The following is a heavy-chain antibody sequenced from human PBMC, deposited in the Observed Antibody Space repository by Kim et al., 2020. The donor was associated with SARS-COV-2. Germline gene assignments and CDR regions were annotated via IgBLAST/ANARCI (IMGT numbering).Heavy chain of an antibody. Sequence: GGSLRLSCAASGFTFSSYGMHWVRQAPGKGLEWVAVISYDGSNKYYADSVKGRFTISRDNSKNTLYLQMNSLRAEDTAVYYCAKDEGGDIVVVPAAMGDYYYGMDVWGQGTTVTVSS. CDR3: AKDEGGDIVVVPAAMGDYYYGMDV. CDR2: ISYDGSNK. V-gene: IGHV3-30*18. D-gene: IGHD2-2*01. CDR1: GFTFSSYG. J-gene: IGHJ6*02.